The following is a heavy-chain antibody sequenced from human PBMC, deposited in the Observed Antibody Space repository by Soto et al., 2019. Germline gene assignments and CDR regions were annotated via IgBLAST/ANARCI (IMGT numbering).Heavy chain of an antibody. V-gene: IGHV3-23*01. CDR2: ISPHGDST. D-gene: IGHD2-8*01. CDR3: AKVRLTDCLRYAPHL. CDR1: GFTFNNYA. J-gene: IGHJ3*01. Sequence: EVQLLESGGGLVQPGGSLRLACAASGFTFNNYAMNWVRQAPGRGLEWVSIISPHGDSTYYVDSVQGRCTISRYNSQKTLFLQMNSLRAEDTAIYFCAKVRLTDCLRYAPHLLGQGTLVTVSS.